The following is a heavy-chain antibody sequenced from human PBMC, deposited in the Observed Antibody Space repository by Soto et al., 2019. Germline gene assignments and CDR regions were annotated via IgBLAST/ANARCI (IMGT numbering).Heavy chain of an antibody. V-gene: IGHV4-31*03. D-gene: IGHD3-22*01. CDR1: GGSISSGGYY. Sequence: QVQLQESGPGLVKPSQTLSLTCTVSGGSISSGGYYWSWIRQHPGKGLEWIGYIYYSGSTYYNPSLKSRVTISVDTSKNQFSLKLSSVTAADTAVYYCARGPISCYYDSSGYYAMGGYFQHWGQGTLDTVSS. J-gene: IGHJ1*01. CDR2: IYYSGST. CDR3: ARGPISCYYDSSGYYAMGGYFQH.